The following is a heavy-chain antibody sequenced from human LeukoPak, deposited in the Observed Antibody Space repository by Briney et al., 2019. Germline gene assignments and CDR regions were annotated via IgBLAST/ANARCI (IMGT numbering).Heavy chain of an antibody. Sequence: SETLSLTCAVYGGSFSGYYWSWIRQPPGKGLEWIGEINHSGSTNYNPSLKSRVTISVDTSKNQFSLKLSSVTAADTAVYYCARVRVGYSSSWYVLDYWGQGTLVTVSS. J-gene: IGHJ4*02. D-gene: IGHD6-13*01. CDR3: ARVRVGYSSSWYVLDY. CDR2: INHSGST. CDR1: GGSFSGYY. V-gene: IGHV4-34*01.